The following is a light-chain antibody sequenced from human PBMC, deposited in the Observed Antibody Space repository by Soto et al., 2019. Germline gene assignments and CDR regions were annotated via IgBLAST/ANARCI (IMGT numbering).Light chain of an antibody. V-gene: IGKV3-20*01. CDR1: QTVRNNY. CDR2: GAS. CDR3: QQYISSPLT. J-gene: IGKJ1*01. Sequence: EIVLTQSPGTLSLSPGERATLSCRASQTVRNNYLAWYQQKPGQAPRLVIYGASNRATGIPDRFSASGSGTDFTLTTSRLEPEDFAVYYCQQYISSPLTFGQGTKVDIK.